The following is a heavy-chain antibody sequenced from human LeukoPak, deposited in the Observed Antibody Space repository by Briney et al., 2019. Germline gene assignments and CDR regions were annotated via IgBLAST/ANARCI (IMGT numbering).Heavy chain of an antibody. CDR1: GGSISSYY. Sequence: SETLSLTCTVSGGSISSYYWSWIRQPAGKGLEWIGRIYTSGSTNYNPSLKSRVTMSVDTSKNQFSLKLSSVTAADTAVYYCARGGYSSSWYENWFDPWGQGTLVTVSS. D-gene: IGHD6-13*01. J-gene: IGHJ5*02. CDR3: ARGGYSSSWYENWFDP. V-gene: IGHV4-4*07. CDR2: IYTSGST.